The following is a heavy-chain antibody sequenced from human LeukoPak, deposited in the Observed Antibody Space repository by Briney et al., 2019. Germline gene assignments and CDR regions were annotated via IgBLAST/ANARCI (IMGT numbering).Heavy chain of an antibody. CDR3: ARGADRWNYFDY. CDR1: GFTVSSNF. J-gene: IGHJ4*02. V-gene: IGHV3-53*01. CDR2: IYSGGKT. D-gene: IGHD4-23*01. Sequence: PGGSLRLSCEASGFTVSSNFLSWVRQAPGKGLEWVSVIYSGGKTYYADSVKGRFTISRDNSKNTLYLQMNSLRAEDTAVYYCARGADRWNYFDYWGQGTLVTVSS.